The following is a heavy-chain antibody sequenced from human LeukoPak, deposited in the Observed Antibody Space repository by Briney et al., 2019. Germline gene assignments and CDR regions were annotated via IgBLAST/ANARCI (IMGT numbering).Heavy chain of an antibody. D-gene: IGHD5-18*01. J-gene: IGHJ4*02. Sequence: ASVKVSCRASGYTFTTYGISWVRQAPGQGLEWMGWISAYNGNTQYARKLQGRVTLATDTSTSTAYMELTSLRSDDTAVYYCARVDTAMASPDYWGQGTLVTVSS. CDR1: GYTFTTYG. CDR3: ARVDTAMASPDY. V-gene: IGHV1-18*01. CDR2: ISAYNGNT.